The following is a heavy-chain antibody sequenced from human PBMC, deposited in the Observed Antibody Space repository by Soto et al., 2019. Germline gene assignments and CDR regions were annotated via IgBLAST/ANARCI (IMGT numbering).Heavy chain of an antibody. CDR2: IIPMFGFA. Sequence: QVQLVQSGAEVKKPGSSVKVSCTASGGTSGSYTINWVRQAPGQGLEWMGRIIPMFGFAKYAQKFQGRVTITADRSSKTAYMELSSLSSEDTAVYYCARGTPVPTYFFDYWGQGTLLSVSS. CDR1: GGTSGSYT. D-gene: IGHD3-16*01. V-gene: IGHV1-69*02. J-gene: IGHJ4*02. CDR3: ARGTPVPTYFFDY.